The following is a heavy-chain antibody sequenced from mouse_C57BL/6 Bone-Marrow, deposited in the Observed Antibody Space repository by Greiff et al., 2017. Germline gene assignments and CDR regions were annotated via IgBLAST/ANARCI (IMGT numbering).Heavy chain of an antibody. CDR3: ARERDYYGSSYGDY. D-gene: IGHD1-1*01. J-gene: IGHJ2*01. Sequence: QVQLQQPGAELVKPGASVQLSCKASGYTFTSYWMHWVKQRPGPGLEWIGMIHPNSGSTNYNEKFKSKATLTVDKSSSTAYMQLSSLTSEDSAVYYCARERDYYGSSYGDYWGQGTTLTVSS. CDR1: GYTFTSYW. V-gene: IGHV1-64*01. CDR2: IHPNSGST.